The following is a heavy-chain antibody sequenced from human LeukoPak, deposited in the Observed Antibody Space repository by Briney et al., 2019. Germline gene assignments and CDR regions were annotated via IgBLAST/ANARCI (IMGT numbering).Heavy chain of an antibody. CDR3: ARAYGDHADAFDI. CDR2: ISSSGSTI. Sequence: GGSLRLSRASSVYTLSSYEVKWVRQAPGRGREEVSYISSSGSTIYYADSMKGRFTISEDNAKNSLYLQRNSLRAEDTAVYYCARAYGDHADAFDIWGQGTMVTVSS. CDR1: VYTLSSYE. J-gene: IGHJ3*02. D-gene: IGHD4-17*01. V-gene: IGHV3-48*03.